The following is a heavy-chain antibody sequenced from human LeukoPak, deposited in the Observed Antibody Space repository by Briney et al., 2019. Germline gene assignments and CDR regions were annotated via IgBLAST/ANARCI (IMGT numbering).Heavy chain of an antibody. CDR2: ISGSGGST. J-gene: IGHJ4*03. Sequence: GTSLRLSCAASGYIFRNYGMHWLRQAPGKGLEWVSAISGSGGSTYYADSVKGRFTISRDNAKNTLYLQMNSLRAEDTAVYYCARDLYSSFDYWGQGTLVTVSS. V-gene: IGHV3-23*01. CDR1: GYIFRNYG. CDR3: ARDLYSSFDY.